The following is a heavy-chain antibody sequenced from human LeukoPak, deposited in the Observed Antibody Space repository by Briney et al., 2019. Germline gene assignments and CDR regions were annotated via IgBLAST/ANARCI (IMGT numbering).Heavy chain of an antibody. CDR1: GYSFTSYW. Sequence: LGESLKISCKGSGYSFTSYWIGWVRQMPGKGLEWMGIIYPGDSDTRYSPSFQGQVTISADKSISTAYLQWSSLEASDTAMYYCARPSYSSSWWAAPIDYWGQGTLVTVSS. J-gene: IGHJ4*02. CDR3: ARPSYSSSWWAAPIDY. V-gene: IGHV5-51*01. D-gene: IGHD6-13*01. CDR2: IYPGDSDT.